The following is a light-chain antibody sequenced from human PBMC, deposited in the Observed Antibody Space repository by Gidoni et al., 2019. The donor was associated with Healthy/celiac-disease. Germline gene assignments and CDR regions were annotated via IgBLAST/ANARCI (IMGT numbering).Light chain of an antibody. CDR1: QSISSY. V-gene: IGKV1-39*01. J-gene: IGKJ4*01. Sequence: EIQMTQSQSSLSASVGDRVTITCRASQSISSYLNWYQQKPGKAPKLLIYAASSLESGVPARFSGSGSGTEFTLTISSLQSEDFATYYCQQSYSTLSLTFGGGTKVEIK. CDR3: QQSYSTLSLT. CDR2: AAS.